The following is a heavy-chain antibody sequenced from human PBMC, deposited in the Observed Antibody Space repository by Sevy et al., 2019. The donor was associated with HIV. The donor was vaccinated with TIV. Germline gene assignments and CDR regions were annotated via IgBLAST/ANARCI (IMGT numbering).Heavy chain of an antibody. Sequence: GGSLRLSCTASGFTFGDYAVGWFRQAPGKGLEWGSFIRRRAFGGTIEYAASVKGRFTISKDDSQSTAYLQMNSLKTEDTAVYYCTRAEQYEYDSTSYYDYFDYWGQGTLVTVSS. D-gene: IGHD3-22*01. J-gene: IGHJ4*02. CDR2: IRRRAFGGTI. V-gene: IGHV3-49*03. CDR3: TRAEQYEYDSTSYYDYFDY. CDR1: GFTFGDYA.